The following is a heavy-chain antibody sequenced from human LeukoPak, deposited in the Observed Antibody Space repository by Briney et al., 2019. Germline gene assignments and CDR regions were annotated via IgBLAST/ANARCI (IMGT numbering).Heavy chain of an antibody. CDR3: ARDYYDSSGYYESDY. D-gene: IGHD3-22*01. CDR1: GFTFSSYA. V-gene: IGHV3-30*04. Sequence: GGSLRLSCAASGFTFSSYAMHWVRQAPGKGLEWVAVISYDGSNKYYADFVKGRFTISRDNSKNTLYLQMNSLRAEDTAVYYCARDYYDSSGYYESDYWGQGTLVTVSS. J-gene: IGHJ4*02. CDR2: ISYDGSNK.